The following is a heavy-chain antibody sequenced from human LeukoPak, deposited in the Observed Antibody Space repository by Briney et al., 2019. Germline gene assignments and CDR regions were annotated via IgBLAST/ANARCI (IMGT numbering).Heavy chain of an antibody. Sequence: GSSVKVSCKASGGTVSSYAISWGRQAPGHGLEWMGGIITIFGTANYAQTFQGRVTITADKSTSTAYMELSSLRSEDTAVYYCARILPKYYYGSGTTGGSYWGQGTLVTVSS. V-gene: IGHV1-69*06. D-gene: IGHD3-10*01. J-gene: IGHJ4*02. CDR1: GGTVSSYA. CDR3: ARILPKYYYGSGTTGGSY. CDR2: IITIFGTA.